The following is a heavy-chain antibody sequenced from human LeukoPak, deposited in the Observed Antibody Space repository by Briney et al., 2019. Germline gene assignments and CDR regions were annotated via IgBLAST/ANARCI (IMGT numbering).Heavy chain of an antibody. CDR3: ARAGNYYFED. J-gene: IGHJ4*02. CDR2: MNYDGSTT. D-gene: IGHD1-7*01. Sequence: GGSLRLSCAASGFTFSSAWMHWVRQVPGEGPVWVSRMNYDGSTTNYADSVKGRFTVSRDNAKSTLYLQMNGLRVEDTAVYYCARAGNYYFEDWGQGTLVTVSS. V-gene: IGHV3-74*01. CDR1: GFTFSSAW.